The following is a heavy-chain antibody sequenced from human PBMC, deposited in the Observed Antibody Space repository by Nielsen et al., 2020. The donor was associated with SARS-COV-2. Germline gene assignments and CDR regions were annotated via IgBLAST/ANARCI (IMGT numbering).Heavy chain of an antibody. CDR1: GFTFSSYS. CDR2: ISSSSSYI. D-gene: IGHD3-3*01. CDR3: ARDLPPYYDFWSGYMAQYYYYGMDV. J-gene: IGHJ6*02. Sequence: ESLKISCAASGFTFSSYSMNWVRQAPGKGLEWVSSISSSSSYIYYADSVKGRFTISRDNAKNSLYLQMNSLRAEDTAVYYCARDLPPYYDFWSGYMAQYYYYGMDVWGQGATVTVSS. V-gene: IGHV3-21*01.